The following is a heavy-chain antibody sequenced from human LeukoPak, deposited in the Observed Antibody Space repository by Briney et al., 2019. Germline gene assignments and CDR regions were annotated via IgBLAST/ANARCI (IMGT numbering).Heavy chain of an antibody. J-gene: IGHJ4*02. CDR1: GFTFNSYG. CDR2: ISSSSSYI. Sequence: GGSLRLSCAASGFTFNSYGMTWVRQAQGKGLEWVSSISSSSSYIYYADSVKGRFTISRDNAKNSVYLQMNSLRGEDTAVYYCARAKVMDFDYWGQGTLVTVSS. V-gene: IGHV3-21*01. D-gene: IGHD2-8*01. CDR3: ARAKVMDFDY.